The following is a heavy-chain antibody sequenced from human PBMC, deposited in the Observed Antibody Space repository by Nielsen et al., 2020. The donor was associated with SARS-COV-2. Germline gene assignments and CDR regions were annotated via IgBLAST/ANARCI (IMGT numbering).Heavy chain of an antibody. CDR2: IIPIFGTA. CDR3: AIPRAYDFSRGVYFYYDMDV. V-gene: IGHV1-69*06. CDR1: GGTFSSYA. J-gene: IGHJ6*02. Sequence: SVKVSCKASGGTFSSYAISWVRQAPGQGLEWMGGIIPIFGTANYAQKFQGRVTITADKSTSTAYMELSSLRSEDTAVYYCAIPRAYDFSRGVYFYYDMDVWGQGTTVTVSS. D-gene: IGHD3-3*01.